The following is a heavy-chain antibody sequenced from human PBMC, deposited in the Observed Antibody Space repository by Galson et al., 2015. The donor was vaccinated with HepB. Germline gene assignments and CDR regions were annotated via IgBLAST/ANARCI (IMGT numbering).Heavy chain of an antibody. Sequence: SLRLSCAASGFTVSSNYMSWVRQAPGKGLEWVSVIYSGGSTYYADSVKGRFTISRGNSKNTLYLQMNSLRAEDTAVYYCAKEGPSYSSSWYGEGPQYFQHWGQGTLVTVSS. J-gene: IGHJ1*01. D-gene: IGHD6-13*01. CDR3: AKEGPSYSSSWYGEGPQYFQH. CDR1: GFTVSSNY. V-gene: IGHV3-53*01. CDR2: IYSGGST.